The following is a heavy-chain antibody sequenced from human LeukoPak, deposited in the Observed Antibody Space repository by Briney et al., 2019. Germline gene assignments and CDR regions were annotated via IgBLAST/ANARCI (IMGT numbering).Heavy chain of an antibody. CDR3: ASEASCSGDRCYLPRVAS. J-gene: IGHJ4*02. Sequence: ASVKVSCNVSGYSFTAYYMHWVRQAPGQGLEWMGWIDTNSGATKYAQKFQGRFTITRDASIGTAYMELRSLMSDDTAIYYCASEASCSGDRCYLPRVASWGQGTLGTVSS. CDR1: GYSFTAYY. CDR2: IDTNSGAT. D-gene: IGHD2-15*01. V-gene: IGHV1-2*02.